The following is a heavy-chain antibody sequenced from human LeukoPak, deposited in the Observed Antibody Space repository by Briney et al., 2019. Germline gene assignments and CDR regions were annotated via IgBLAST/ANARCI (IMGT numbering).Heavy chain of an antibody. CDR2: ISYDGSNK. D-gene: IGHD3-16*01. V-gene: IGHV3-30*03. Sequence: PGGSLRLSCAASGFTFSSYGMHWVRQAPGKGLEWVAVISYDGSNKYYADSVKGRFTISRDNSKNTLYLQMNSLRAEDTAVYYCASQLGVGYWGQGTLVTVSS. CDR1: GFTFSSYG. J-gene: IGHJ4*02. CDR3: ASQLGVGY.